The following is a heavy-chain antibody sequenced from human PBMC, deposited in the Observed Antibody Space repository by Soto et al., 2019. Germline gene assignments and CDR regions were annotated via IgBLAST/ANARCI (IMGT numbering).Heavy chain of an antibody. J-gene: IGHJ4*02. CDR3: AKDLITMVRGVRTTLDY. CDR2: ISGSGGST. CDR1: GFTFSSYA. D-gene: IGHD3-10*01. Sequence: GGSPRLSCAASGFTFSSYAMSWVRQAPGKGLEWVSAISGSGGSTYYADSVKGRFTISRDNSKNTLYLQMNSLRAEDTAVYYCAKDLITMVRGVRTTLDYWGQGTLVTVSS. V-gene: IGHV3-23*01.